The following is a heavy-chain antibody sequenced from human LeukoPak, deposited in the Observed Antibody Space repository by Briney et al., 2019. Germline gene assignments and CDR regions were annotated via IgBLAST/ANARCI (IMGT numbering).Heavy chain of an antibody. V-gene: IGHV1-2*02. CDR3: ARDLAYCGGDCFLNNWFDP. D-gene: IGHD2-21*02. Sequence: ASVKVSCKASGYTFTDYFIHWVRQAPGQGLEWMGWINTKSGDTNYAQKFQDRVTMTGDTSISTTYMELSRLTSDDTAVYYCARDLAYCGGDCFLNNWFDPWGQGTLVTVSS. CDR2: INTKSGDT. CDR1: GYTFTDYF. J-gene: IGHJ5*02.